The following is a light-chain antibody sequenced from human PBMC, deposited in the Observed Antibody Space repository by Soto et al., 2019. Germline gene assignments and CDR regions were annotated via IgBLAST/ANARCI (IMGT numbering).Light chain of an antibody. CDR3: QHYHNWPPQYT. CDR1: QTVSSK. Sequence: EIVMTQSPATLSVSPGERATLSCRASQTVSSKLAWYQQQPGQAPRLLIHGASTRATGVPAMFSGSGSGTEFTLTITSLQSEDFAVYYCQHYHNWPPQYTFGQGTKLQIK. V-gene: IGKV3-15*01. CDR2: GAS. J-gene: IGKJ2*01.